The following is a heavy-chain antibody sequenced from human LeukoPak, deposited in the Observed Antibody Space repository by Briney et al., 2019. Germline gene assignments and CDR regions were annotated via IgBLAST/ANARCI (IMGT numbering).Heavy chain of an antibody. Sequence: GSLRLSCAASGLTFSSSWMHWVRQAPGKGLVWVSRINSDGSSTSYADSVKGRFTITRDNAKNTLYLQMNSLRAEDTAVYYCARMGDMALDYWGQGTLVTVSS. CDR2: INSDGSST. CDR1: GLTFSSSW. J-gene: IGHJ4*02. CDR3: ARMGDMALDY. V-gene: IGHV3-74*01. D-gene: IGHD5-24*01.